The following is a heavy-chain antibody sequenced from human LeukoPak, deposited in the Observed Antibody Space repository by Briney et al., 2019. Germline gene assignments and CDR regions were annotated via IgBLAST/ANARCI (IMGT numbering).Heavy chain of an antibody. V-gene: IGHV4-59*01. CDR2: IYYSGST. D-gene: IGHD1-14*01. CDR1: GGSISSYY. J-gene: IGHJ6*02. CDR3: ARGLTTYGMDV. Sequence: KPSETLSLTCTVSGGSISSYYWSWIRQPPGKGLEWIGYIYYSGSTNYNPSLKSRVTISVDTSKNQFSLKLSSVTAADTAVYYCARGLTTYGMDVWGQGTTVTVSS.